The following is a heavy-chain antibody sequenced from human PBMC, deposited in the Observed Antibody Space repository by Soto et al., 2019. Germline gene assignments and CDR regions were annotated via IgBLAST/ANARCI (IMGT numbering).Heavy chain of an antibody. CDR3: VSFYYYGSGSYPAY. CDR2: IYYSVST. V-gene: IGHV4-39*01. J-gene: IGHJ4*02. CDR1: GGSISSSSYY. Sequence: SETLSLTCTVSGGSISSSSYYCGWIRQPPGKGLEWIGSIYYSVSTYYNPSLKSRVTISVDTSKNQFSLKLSSVTAADTAVYYCVSFYYYGSGSYPAYWGQGTLVTVSS. D-gene: IGHD3-10*01.